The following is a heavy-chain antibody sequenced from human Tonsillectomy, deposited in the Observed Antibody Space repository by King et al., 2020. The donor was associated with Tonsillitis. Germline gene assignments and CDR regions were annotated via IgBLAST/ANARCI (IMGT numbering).Heavy chain of an antibody. CDR1: GDSVSSNSAA. Sequence: VQLQQSGPGLVKPSQTLSLTCAISGDSVSSNSAAWNWIRQSPSRGLEWLGRTYYRSKWYNDYAVSVKSRITINPDTSKNQFSLQLNSVTPEDTAVYYCARDHLAMFIVVTVDAFDIWGQGTMVTVSS. J-gene: IGHJ3*02. D-gene: IGHD5-12*01. V-gene: IGHV6-1*01. CDR2: TYYRSKWYN. CDR3: ARDHLAMFIVVTVDAFDI.